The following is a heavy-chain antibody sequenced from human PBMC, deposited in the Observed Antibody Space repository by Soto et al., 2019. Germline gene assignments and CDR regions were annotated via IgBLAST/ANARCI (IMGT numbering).Heavy chain of an antibody. J-gene: IGHJ4*02. D-gene: IGHD5-12*01. CDR1: GYTFTSNY. CDR3: ARGPPPPSEWLRSGFDY. Sequence: VASVKVSCKASGYTFTSNYMHWVRQAPGQGLEWMGIINPSGGSTSYAQKFQGRVTMTRDTSTSTVYMELSSLRSEDTAVYYCARGPPPPSEWLRSGFDYWGQGTLVTVSS. V-gene: IGHV1-46*03. CDR2: INPSGGST.